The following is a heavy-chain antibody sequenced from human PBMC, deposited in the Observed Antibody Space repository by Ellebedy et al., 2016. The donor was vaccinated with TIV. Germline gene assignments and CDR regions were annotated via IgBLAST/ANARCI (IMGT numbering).Heavy chain of an antibody. V-gene: IGHV3-7*01. Sequence: GESLKISCAASGFSLSSYWLSWVRQAPGKGLEWVSNINQDGSQKFYVDSVKGRFTISRDNVKNSLYLQMSSLRPEDTGVYYCATAGYSSGWTDCWGQGTLVTVSS. J-gene: IGHJ4*02. CDR1: GFSLSSYW. D-gene: IGHD6-19*01. CDR3: ATAGYSSGWTDC. CDR2: INQDGSQK.